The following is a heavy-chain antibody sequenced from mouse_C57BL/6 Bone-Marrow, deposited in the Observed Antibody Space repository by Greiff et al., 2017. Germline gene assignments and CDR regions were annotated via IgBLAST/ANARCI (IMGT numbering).Heavy chain of an antibody. CDR3: ARGGYDYAWFAY. Sequence: QVQLKQPGAELVRPGSSVKLSCKASGYTFTSYWMDWVKQRPGQGLEWIGNIYPSDSETHYNQKFKDKATLTVDKSSSTAYMQLSSLTSEDSAVYYCARGGYDYAWFAYWGQGTLVTVSA. CDR2: IYPSDSET. CDR1: GYTFTSYW. V-gene: IGHV1-61*01. D-gene: IGHD2-4*01. J-gene: IGHJ3*01.